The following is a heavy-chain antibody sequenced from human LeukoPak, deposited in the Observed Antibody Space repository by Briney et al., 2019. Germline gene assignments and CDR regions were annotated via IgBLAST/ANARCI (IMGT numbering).Heavy chain of an antibody. Sequence: SETLSLTCSVSGGSISSGGNSWSWIRQHPGKGLEWIVNIYYSGSTYYNPSRKSRITISVDTSKNQLSLKLSSGPAADTAVYYCAREFRGVIGWVDPWGQGTLVSVSS. D-gene: IGHD3-10*01. CDR1: GGSISSGGNS. CDR2: IYYSGST. J-gene: IGHJ5*02. CDR3: AREFRGVIGWVDP. V-gene: IGHV4-31*03.